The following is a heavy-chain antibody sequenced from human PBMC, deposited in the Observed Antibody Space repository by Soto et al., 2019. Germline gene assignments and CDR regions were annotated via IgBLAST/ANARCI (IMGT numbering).Heavy chain of an antibody. Sequence: QVQLVQSGAEVKKPGASVKVSCKASGYTFTSYDINWVRQATGQGLEWMGWMNPNSGNTGYAQKFQGRVTMTRNTSISTAYIVLCCLRPDNTTVLYCTREKVGAVDYWGQGTLVTVSS. CDR2: MNPNSGNT. D-gene: IGHD1-26*01. V-gene: IGHV1-8*01. CDR3: TREKVGAVDY. CDR1: GYTFTSYD. J-gene: IGHJ4*02.